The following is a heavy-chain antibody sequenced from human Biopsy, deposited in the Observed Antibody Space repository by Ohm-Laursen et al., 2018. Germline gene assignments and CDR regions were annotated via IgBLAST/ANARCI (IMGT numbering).Heavy chain of an antibody. D-gene: IGHD2/OR15-2a*01. Sequence: SLRLSCAASGFTFSDYYMSWIRQAPGKGLKWVSYISSRTNTIYYADSVKGRFTISRDNAKNSLYLQMNRLRAEDTAVYYCARGSFAPDFWGQGTLVTASS. J-gene: IGHJ4*02. CDR2: ISSRTNTI. CDR3: ARGSFAPDF. CDR1: GFTFSDYY. V-gene: IGHV3-11*01.